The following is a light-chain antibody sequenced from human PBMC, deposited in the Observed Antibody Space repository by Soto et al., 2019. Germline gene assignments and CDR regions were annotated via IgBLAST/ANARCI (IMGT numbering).Light chain of an antibody. CDR1: QTVRTNY. CDR2: GAS. Sequence: EIVLTQSPGTLSLSPGERATLSCRASQTVRTNYLAWFQHKPGQAPRLLIYGASSRATGIPDRFSGSGSGTVFTLTINRLEPEDFAVYFCQQYSVSPLPFGGGTKVEIK. CDR3: QQYSVSPLP. J-gene: IGKJ4*01. V-gene: IGKV3-20*01.